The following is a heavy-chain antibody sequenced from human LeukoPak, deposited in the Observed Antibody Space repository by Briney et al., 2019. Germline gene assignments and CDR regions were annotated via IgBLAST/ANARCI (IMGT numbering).Heavy chain of an antibody. Sequence: GGSLRLSCTASTLTLNNYWMSWVRQAPGKGLEWVANIKQDGSEKYHVDSVKGRFTISRDNAKNSLYLQMNSLRAEDTAVYYCASRAGYTGSWSALDYWGQGTLVTVSS. D-gene: IGHD6-13*01. V-gene: IGHV3-7*05. J-gene: IGHJ4*02. CDR3: ASRAGYTGSWSALDY. CDR1: TLTLNNYW. CDR2: IKQDGSEK.